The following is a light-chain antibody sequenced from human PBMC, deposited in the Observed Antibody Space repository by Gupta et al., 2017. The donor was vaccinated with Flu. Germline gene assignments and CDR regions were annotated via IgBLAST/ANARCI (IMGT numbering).Light chain of an antibody. J-gene: IGLJ3*02. CDR1: SSNVGSNP. CDR3: NEWDDSRKVWV. Sequence: QSLLTQPPSASGTPGQRVTISCSGSSSNVGSNPVSWVQQLPGKAPKPLIDSYDQRSSGVTDRFSGYRSGNSASRDINGLQSEDEADDYCNEWDDSRKVWVFGGGTKLTVL. CDR2: SYD. V-gene: IGLV1-44*01.